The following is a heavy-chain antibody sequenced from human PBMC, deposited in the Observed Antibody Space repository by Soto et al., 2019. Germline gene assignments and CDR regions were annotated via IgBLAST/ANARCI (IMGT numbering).Heavy chain of an antibody. CDR3: ARGRAVAGDAYYYYYGMDV. V-gene: IGHV4-31*03. J-gene: IGHJ6*02. Sequence: SETLSLTCTVSGGSISSGGYYWSWIRQHPGKGLEWIGYIYYSGSTYYNPSLKSRVTISVDTSKNQFSLKLSSVTAADTAVYYCARGRAVAGDAYYYYYGMDVWGQGTTVTVSS. CDR2: IYYSGST. CDR1: GGSISSGGYY. D-gene: IGHD6-19*01.